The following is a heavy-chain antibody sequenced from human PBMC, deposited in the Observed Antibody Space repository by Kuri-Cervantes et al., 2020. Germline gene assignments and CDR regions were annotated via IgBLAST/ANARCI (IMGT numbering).Heavy chain of an antibody. D-gene: IGHD3-22*01. CDR3: ARAEYYYDSSGYYLTDFDY. J-gene: IGHJ4*02. V-gene: IGHV7-4-1*02. CDR1: GYTFTSYA. CDR2: INTNTGNP. Sequence: ASVKVSCKASGYTFTSYAMNWVRQAPGQGLEWMGWINTNTGNPTYAQGFTGRFVFSLDTSVSTAYLQISSLKAEDTVVYYCARAEYYYDSSGYYLTDFDYWGQGTLVTVSS.